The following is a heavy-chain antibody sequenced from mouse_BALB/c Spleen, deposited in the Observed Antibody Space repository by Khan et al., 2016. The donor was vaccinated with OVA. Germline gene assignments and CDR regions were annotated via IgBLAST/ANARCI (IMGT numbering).Heavy chain of an antibody. J-gene: IGHJ1*01. CDR3: ARYDNHGCIDV. Sequence: QVQLKQSGAELMKPGASVKISCKATGYTLSSYWIEWVKQRPGHGPGWIGEILPGSGSTNYNERFKGKATFTADTSSNTVYMQLSSLRSDTTAVYYCARYDNHGCIDVWGEGTTVTVSS. D-gene: IGHD2-3*01. V-gene: IGHV1-9*01. CDR1: GYTLSSYW. CDR2: ILPGSGST.